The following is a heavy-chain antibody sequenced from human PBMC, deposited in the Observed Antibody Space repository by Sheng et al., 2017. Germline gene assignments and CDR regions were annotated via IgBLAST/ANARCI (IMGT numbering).Heavy chain of an antibody. V-gene: IGHV4-61*02. CDR3: ARNYGSGSPL. CDR2: IYTSGST. CDR1: GGSISSGSYY. Sequence: QVQLQESGPGLVKPSQTLSLTCTVSGGSISSGSYYWSWIRQPAGKGLEWIGRIYTSGSTNYNPSLKSRVTISVDTSKNQFSLKLSSVTAADTAVYYCARNYGSGSPLWGQGTLVTVVL. D-gene: IGHD3-10*01. J-gene: IGHJ4*02.